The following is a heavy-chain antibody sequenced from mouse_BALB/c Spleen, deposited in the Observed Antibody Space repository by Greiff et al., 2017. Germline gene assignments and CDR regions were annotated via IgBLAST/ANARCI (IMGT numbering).Heavy chain of an antibody. CDR2: ISTYYGNT. Sequence: VQLQQSGPELVRPGVSVKISCKGSSYTFTDYAMHWVKQSHAKSLEWIGVISTYYGNTNYNQKFKGKATMTVDKSSSTAYMELARLTSEDSAVYYCARDYYGAMDYWGQGTSVTVSS. V-gene: IGHV1-67*01. CDR3: ARDYYGAMDY. J-gene: IGHJ4*01. D-gene: IGHD2-1*01. CDR1: SYTFTDYA.